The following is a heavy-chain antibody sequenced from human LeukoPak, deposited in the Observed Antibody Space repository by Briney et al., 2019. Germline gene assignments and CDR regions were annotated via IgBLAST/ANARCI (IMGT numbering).Heavy chain of an antibody. J-gene: IGHJ4*02. V-gene: IGHV1-2*02. CDR1: GYSFTGYY. Sequence: ASVKVSCKASGYSFTGYYIHWVRQAPGQGLEWVGWINPNSGATNYAQKFQDRVTMTRDTSISTAYMELSRLRSDDTPVYLCARYQNYFDTTTYYGIDYWGQGTLLTGSS. D-gene: IGHD3-22*01. CDR2: INPNSGAT. CDR3: ARYQNYFDTTTYYGIDY.